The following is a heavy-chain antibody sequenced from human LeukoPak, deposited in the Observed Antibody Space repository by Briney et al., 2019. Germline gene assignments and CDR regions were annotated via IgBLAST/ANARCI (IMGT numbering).Heavy chain of an antibody. CDR3: ARAPDRSGSYFGGFDI. CDR1: GFTFSSYG. V-gene: IGHV3-33*01. J-gene: IGHJ3*02. Sequence: PGGSLRLSCAASGFTFSSYGMHWVRQAPGKGLEWVAVIWYDGSNKYYADSVKGRFTISRDNSKNTLYLQMNSLRAEDTAVYYCARAPDRSGSYFGGFDIWGQGTMVTVSS. D-gene: IGHD3-10*01. CDR2: IWYDGSNK.